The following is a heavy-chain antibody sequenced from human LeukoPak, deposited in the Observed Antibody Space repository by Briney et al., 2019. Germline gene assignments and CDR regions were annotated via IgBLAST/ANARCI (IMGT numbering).Heavy chain of an antibody. V-gene: IGHV3-30*18. D-gene: IGHD6-13*01. CDR3: AKDLESSSWYFDY. J-gene: IGHJ4*02. CDR2: ISYDGSNK. Sequence: PGGSLRLSCVASGFTVSSYGMHWARQAPGKGLEWVAVISYDGSNKYYAGSVKGRFTISRDNSKNTLYLQMNSLRAEDTAVYYCAKDLESSSWYFDYWGQGTLVTVSS. CDR1: GFTVSSYG.